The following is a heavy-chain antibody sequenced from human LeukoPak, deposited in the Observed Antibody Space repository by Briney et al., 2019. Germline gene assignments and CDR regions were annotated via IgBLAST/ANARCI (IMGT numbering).Heavy chain of an antibody. CDR2: ISGSGGST. V-gene: IGHV3-23*01. Sequence: GGSLRLSCAASGFTFSSYGMSWVRQAPGKGLEWVSGISGSGGSTNYADSVKGRFTISRDSSKNTLYLQMNSLRAEDTAVYYCAKDSSGYYGWFDPWGQGTLVTVSS. CDR3: AKDSSGYYGWFDP. J-gene: IGHJ5*02. CDR1: GFTFSSYG. D-gene: IGHD3-22*01.